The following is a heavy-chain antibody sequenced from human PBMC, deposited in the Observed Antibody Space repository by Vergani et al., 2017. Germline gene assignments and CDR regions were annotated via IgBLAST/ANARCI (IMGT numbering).Heavy chain of an antibody. CDR3: TRHWAVVAANNWFDP. Sequence: QEQLQESGPRLLKPSQTLFLTCSVSGFAINGDDTWWTWIRRSPGKGLEWIGRISSTGTSSSYNPSLGDRPAISLDTSTNQFFLTLTSVTAADTAIYYCTRHWAVVAANNWFDPWGQGTLVTVSS. V-gene: IGHV4-30-4*08. J-gene: IGHJ5*02. CDR2: ISSTGTSS. D-gene: IGHD2-15*01. CDR1: GFAINGDDTW.